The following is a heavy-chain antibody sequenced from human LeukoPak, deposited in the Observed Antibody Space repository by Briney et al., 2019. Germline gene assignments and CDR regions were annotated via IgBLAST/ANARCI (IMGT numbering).Heavy chain of an antibody. V-gene: IGHV3-48*03. D-gene: IGHD5-12*01. CDR1: GFTFSSFE. Sequence: GGSLRLSCAASGFTFSSFEMKWVRQAPGKGLEWVSYISSGGSTIYYADSVKGRFTISRDNAKNSLYLQLNSLRAEDTAVYYCARGVGFRGYVDCWGQGTLVTVSS. J-gene: IGHJ4*02. CDR2: ISSGGSTI. CDR3: ARGVGFRGYVDC.